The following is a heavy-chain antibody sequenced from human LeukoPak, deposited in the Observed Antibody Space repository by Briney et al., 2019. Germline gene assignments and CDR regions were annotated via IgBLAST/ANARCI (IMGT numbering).Heavy chain of an antibody. CDR1: GGTFSSYA. CDR2: IIPIFGTA. D-gene: IGHD6-6*01. Sequence: GASVKVSCKASGGTFSSYAISWVRQAPGRGLEWMGGIIPIFGTANYAQKFQGRVTITADESTSTAYMELSSLRSEDTAVYYCARECEYSSSSFDYWGQGTLVTVSS. J-gene: IGHJ4*02. V-gene: IGHV1-69*13. CDR3: ARECEYSSSSFDY.